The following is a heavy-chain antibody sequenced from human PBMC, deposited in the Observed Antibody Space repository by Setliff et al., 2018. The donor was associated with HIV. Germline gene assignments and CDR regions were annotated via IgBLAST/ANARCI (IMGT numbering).Heavy chain of an antibody. J-gene: IGHJ3*01. CDR3: AKSIVGGTTHAFDR. Sequence: PSETLSLTCTVSGGSIIYTSYYWGWIRQPPGKGLEWIGSIYYSGSVYYNPSLKSRVTISVDTTKNQFSLKVKSVTAADTAVYYCAKSIVGGTTHAFDRWGQGTMVTVSS. CDR2: IYYSGSV. V-gene: IGHV4-39*07. D-gene: IGHD1-26*01. CDR1: GGSIIYTSYY.